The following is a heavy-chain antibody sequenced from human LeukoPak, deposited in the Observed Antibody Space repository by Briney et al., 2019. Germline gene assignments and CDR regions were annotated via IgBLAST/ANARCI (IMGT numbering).Heavy chain of an antibody. J-gene: IGHJ4*02. CDR2: IHNSGST. CDR1: YDSISSYY. Sequence: SETLSLTCTVAYDSISSYYWSWIRQPPGKGLEWIGYIHNSGSTMYNPSLKSRLAMSLDTSKDQFSLNLNSVTAADTAVYYCARGIRGAADYWGQGTLVTVSS. V-gene: IGHV4-59*01. CDR3: ARGIRGAADY. D-gene: IGHD3-16*01.